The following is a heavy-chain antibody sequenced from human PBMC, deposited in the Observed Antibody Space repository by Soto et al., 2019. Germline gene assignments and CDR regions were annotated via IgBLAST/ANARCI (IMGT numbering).Heavy chain of an antibody. CDR3: ARQIYDSDTGPNFQYYFES. J-gene: IGHJ4*02. V-gene: IGHV5-10-1*01. D-gene: IGHD3-22*01. Sequence: GESLKISCKGSGYSFAGCWITWVRQKPGKGLEWMGRIDPSDSQTYYSPSFRGHVTISVTKSITTVFLQWSSLRASDTAMYYCARQIYDSDTGPNFQYYFESWGQGTPVTVS. CDR1: GYSFAGCW. CDR2: IDPSDSQT.